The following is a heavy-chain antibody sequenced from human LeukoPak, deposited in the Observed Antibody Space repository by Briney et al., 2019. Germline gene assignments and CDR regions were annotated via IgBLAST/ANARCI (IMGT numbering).Heavy chain of an antibody. D-gene: IGHD3-22*01. CDR1: GGSFSGYY. J-gene: IGHJ4*02. CDR3: ARGRGYYDSSGYYDY. CDR2: INHSGST. Sequence: SETLSLTCAVYGGSFSGYYWSWIRQPPGKGLEWIGEINHSGSTNYNPSLKSRVTISVDTSKNQFSLKLSSVTAADTAVYYCARGRGYYDSSGYYDYWGQGTLVTVSS. V-gene: IGHV4-34*01.